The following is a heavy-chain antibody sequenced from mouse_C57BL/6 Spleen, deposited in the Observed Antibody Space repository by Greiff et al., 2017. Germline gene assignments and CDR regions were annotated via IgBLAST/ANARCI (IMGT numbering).Heavy chain of an antibody. CDR1: GFTFSDYG. CDR2: ISSGSSTI. V-gene: IGHV5-17*01. D-gene: IGHD1-1*01. CDR3: ARTLNTVVATDDWYFDV. J-gene: IGHJ1*03. Sequence: EVMLVESGGGLVKPGGSLKLSCAASGFTFSDYGMHWVRQAPEKGLEWVAYISSGSSTIYYADTVKGRVTISRDNAKNTLFLQMTSLRSEDAAMYYCARTLNTVVATDDWYFDVWGTGTTVTVSS.